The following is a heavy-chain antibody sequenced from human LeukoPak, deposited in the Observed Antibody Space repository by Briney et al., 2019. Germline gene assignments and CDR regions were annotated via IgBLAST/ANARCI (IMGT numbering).Heavy chain of an antibody. CDR3: ARRSSRAADFDY. V-gene: IGHV4-34*01. D-gene: IGHD6-13*01. CDR2: VYYSGTA. Sequence: SETLSLTCAVYGGSFSGYYWTWIRQPPGKGLEWIGSVYYSGTAYFNPSLESRVTISVDTSMQQFSLRLSSVTAADTAVYYCARRSSRAADFDYWGQGSLVTVSS. CDR1: GGSFSGYY. J-gene: IGHJ4*02.